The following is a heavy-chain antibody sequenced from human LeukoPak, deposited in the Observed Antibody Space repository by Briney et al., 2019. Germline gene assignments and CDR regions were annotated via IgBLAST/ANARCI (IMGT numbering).Heavy chain of an antibody. CDR3: ARAPSEIGGYYPEYFRH. CDR1: GFTFSSYW. Sequence: GGSLRLSCAASGFTFSSYWMHWVRQAPGKGLVWVSRIKSDGSANYADSVKGRFTISRDNAKNTLSLQMNSLRAEDTGVYYCARAPSEIGGYYPEYFRHWGQGTLVTVSS. J-gene: IGHJ1*01. V-gene: IGHV3-74*01. CDR2: IKSDGSA. D-gene: IGHD3-22*01.